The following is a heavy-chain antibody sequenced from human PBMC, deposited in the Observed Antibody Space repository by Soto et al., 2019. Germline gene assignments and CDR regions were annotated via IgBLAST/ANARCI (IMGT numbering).Heavy chain of an antibody. CDR2: IWYDGSNK. CDR1: GFTFSSYG. Sequence: PGGSLRLSCAASGFTFSSYGMHWVRQAPGKGLEWVAVIWYDGSNKYYADSVKGRFTISRDNSKNTLYLQMNSLRAEDTAVYYCANGRRRLADFWSRYYDYWGQGTLVTVSS. J-gene: IGHJ4*02. CDR3: ANGRRRLADFWSRYYDY. V-gene: IGHV3-33*06. D-gene: IGHD3-3*01.